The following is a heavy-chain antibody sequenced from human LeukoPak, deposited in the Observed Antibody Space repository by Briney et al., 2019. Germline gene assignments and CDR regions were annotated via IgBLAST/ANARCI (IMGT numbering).Heavy chain of an antibody. CDR2: IYSGGST. CDR3: ARDLSFGIQGY. J-gene: IGHJ4*02. CDR1: GFTFSIYS. Sequence: GGSLRLSCAASGFTFSIYSMSWVRQAPGKGLEWVSVIYSGGSTYYADSVKGRFTISRDNSKNTLYLQMNSLRAEDTAVYYCARDLSFGIQGYWGQGTLVTVSS. D-gene: IGHD1-20*01. V-gene: IGHV3-66*01.